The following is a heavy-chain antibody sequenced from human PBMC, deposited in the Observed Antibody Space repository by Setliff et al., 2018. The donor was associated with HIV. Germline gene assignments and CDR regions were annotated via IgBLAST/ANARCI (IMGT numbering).Heavy chain of an antibody. CDR3: ARVLVKVNSGTYYALGY. J-gene: IGHJ4*02. CDR2: INPNSGGT. Sequence: ASVKVSCKASGFTFIDYYIHWVRQAPGQGLEWMGWINPNSGGTNYAQKFQGRVIMTRDTSFSTAYMELSSLKSDDTAVYYCARVLVKVNSGTYYALGYWGQGTLVTVSS. D-gene: IGHD1-26*01. CDR1: GFTFIDYY. V-gene: IGHV1-2*02.